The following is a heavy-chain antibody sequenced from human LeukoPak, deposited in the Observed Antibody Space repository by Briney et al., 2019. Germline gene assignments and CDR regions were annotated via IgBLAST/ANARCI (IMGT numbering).Heavy chain of an antibody. CDR3: ARDCGGDCYRENY. J-gene: IGHJ4*02. CDR1: GFTFSSYS. V-gene: IGHV3-48*04. Sequence: GGSLRLSCAASGFTFSSYSMNWVRQAPGKGLEWVSYISSSSSTIYYADSVKGRFTISRDNAKNSLYLQMNSLRAEDTAVYYCARDCGGDCYRENYWGQGTLVTVSS. CDR2: ISSSSSTI. D-gene: IGHD2-21*02.